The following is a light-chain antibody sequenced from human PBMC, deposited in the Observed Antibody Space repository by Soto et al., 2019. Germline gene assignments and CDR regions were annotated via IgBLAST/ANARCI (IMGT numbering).Light chain of an antibody. V-gene: IGKV3-15*01. CDR2: GVS. CDR1: QSVGTN. Sequence: ERVMTQSPVTLSVSPGESFTLSCRASQSVGTNLAWYQQKPGQAPSLLIYGVSTRATGIPTRFSGSGSGRQFTLTISSLQSEDFAVYFCQQYNNWPSFGQGTRLEIK. J-gene: IGKJ5*01. CDR3: QQYNNWPS.